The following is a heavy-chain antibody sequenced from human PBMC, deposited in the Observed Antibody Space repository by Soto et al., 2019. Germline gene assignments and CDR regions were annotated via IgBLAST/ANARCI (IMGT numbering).Heavy chain of an antibody. Sequence: QVQLVESGGGVVQPGRSLRLSCTASGFTFNNYGIHWVRQAPGKGLDWVALISDDGSSSYYADSVKGRFTISRDNSKNMLYLQRHSLTTEDTAVYYCAKGCGRCYSLCDAWGQGTLVTVSS. CDR1: GFTFNNYG. V-gene: IGHV3-30*18. J-gene: IGHJ5*02. CDR2: ISDDGSSS. D-gene: IGHD4-4*01. CDR3: AKGCGRCYSLCDA.